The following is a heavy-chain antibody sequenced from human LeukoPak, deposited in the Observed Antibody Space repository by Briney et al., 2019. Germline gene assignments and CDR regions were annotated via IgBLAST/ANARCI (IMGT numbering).Heavy chain of an antibody. V-gene: IGHV3-7*01. CDR1: GFTFSSYW. D-gene: IGHD3-22*01. J-gene: IGHJ4*02. CDR3: ARGGLNYYDTSGYIY. CDR2: IKRDGSGK. Sequence: PGGSLRLSCAASGFTFSSYWMNWVRQAPGKGLEWVANIKRDGSGKYYVDSVKGRFTISRDNAKNSLYLQMNSLRAEDTAVYYCARGGLNYYDTSGYIYWGQGTLVTVSS.